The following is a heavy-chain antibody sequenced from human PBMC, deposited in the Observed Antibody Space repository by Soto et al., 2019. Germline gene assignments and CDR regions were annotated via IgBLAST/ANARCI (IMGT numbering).Heavy chain of an antibody. Sequence: ASVKVSCKASGYTFTSYYMHWVRQAPGQGLEWMGIINPSGGSTSYAQKFQGRVTMTRDTSTSTVYMELSSLRSEDTAVYYCAKGDTSELDESYFDYWGQGTLVTVSS. CDR1: GYTFTSYY. V-gene: IGHV1-46*01. J-gene: IGHJ4*02. CDR2: INPSGGST. CDR3: AKGDTSELDESYFDY. D-gene: IGHD1-26*01.